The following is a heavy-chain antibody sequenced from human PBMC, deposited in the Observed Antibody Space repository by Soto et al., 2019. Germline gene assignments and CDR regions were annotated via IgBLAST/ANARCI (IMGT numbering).Heavy chain of an antibody. V-gene: IGHV4-39*01. D-gene: IGHD3-10*01. CDR3: ARHPLWFGELLGWFDP. CDR2: IYYSGST. J-gene: IGHJ5*02. CDR1: GGSISSSSYY. Sequence: QLQLQESGPGLVKPSETLSLTCTVSGGSISSSSYYWGWIRQPPGKGLEWIGSIYYSGSTYYNPSLKSRVTISVDTSKSQFSLKLSSVTAADTAVYYCARHPLWFGELLGWFDPWGQGTLVTVSS.